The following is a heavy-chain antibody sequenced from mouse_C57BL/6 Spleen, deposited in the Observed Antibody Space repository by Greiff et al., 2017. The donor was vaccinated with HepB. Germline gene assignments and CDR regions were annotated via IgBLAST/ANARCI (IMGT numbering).Heavy chain of an antibody. CDR3: ARGTGTGYFDV. Sequence: EVQLQESGGGLVKPGGSLKLSCAASGFTFSSYAMSWVRQTPEKRLEWVATISDGGSYTYYPDNVKGRFTISRDNAKNNLYLQMSHLKSEDTAMYYCARGTGTGYFDVWGTGTTVTVSS. J-gene: IGHJ1*03. V-gene: IGHV5-4*01. CDR1: GFTFSSYA. D-gene: IGHD4-1*01. CDR2: ISDGGSYT.